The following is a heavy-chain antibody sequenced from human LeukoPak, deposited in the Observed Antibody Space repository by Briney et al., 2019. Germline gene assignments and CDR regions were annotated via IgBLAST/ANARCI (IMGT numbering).Heavy chain of an antibody. V-gene: IGHV4-4*02. Sequence: SETLSLTCDVSGGSISATNWWTWVRQPPGGGLEWIGEIHLNGRSHYSPSLESRVTMSADMSENHISLHLTSVTAADTAVYYCAREGGFYRPLDYTGPGTLVIVSS. J-gene: IGHJ4*02. D-gene: IGHD2/OR15-2a*01. CDR2: IHLNGRS. CDR3: AREGGFYRPLDY. CDR1: GGSISATNW.